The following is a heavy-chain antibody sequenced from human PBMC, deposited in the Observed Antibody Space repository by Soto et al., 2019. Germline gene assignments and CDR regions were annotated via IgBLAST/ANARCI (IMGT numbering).Heavy chain of an antibody. CDR2: INGDGSTA. CDR3: ARPRYDGSGTPFDH. Sequence: GGALRLSCPASPFTFSSYWMHSVRQAPGKGMVWVSGINGDGSTATYADSVKGRFIISRDNAKNMLYLQMNSLTAEDTAVYYCARPRYDGSGTPFDHWGQGTLVTVSS. D-gene: IGHD3-22*01. J-gene: IGHJ4*02. V-gene: IGHV3-74*01. CDR1: PFTFSSYW.